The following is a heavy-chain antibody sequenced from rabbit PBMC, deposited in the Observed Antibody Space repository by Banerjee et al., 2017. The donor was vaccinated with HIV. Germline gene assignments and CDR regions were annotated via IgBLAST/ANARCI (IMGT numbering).Heavy chain of an antibody. CDR2: IYSGSGDT. J-gene: IGHJ4*01. Sequence: QSLEESGGDLVKPGASLTLTCTASGFSLGNYYMSWVRQAPGKGLQWIGYIYSGSGDTFYASWAKGRFTISKTSSTTVTLQMTRLTAADTATYFCARDPYYTYGETLKLWGQGTLVTVS. D-gene: IGHD6-1*01. CDR1: GFSLGNYY. V-gene: IGHV1S40*01. CDR3: ARDPYYTYGETLKL.